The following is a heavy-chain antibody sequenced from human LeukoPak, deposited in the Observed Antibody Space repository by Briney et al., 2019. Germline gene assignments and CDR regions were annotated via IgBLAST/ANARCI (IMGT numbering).Heavy chain of an antibody. CDR2: VKQDGSEK. CDR1: GFTFRSYW. Sequence: GGSLRLSCAASGFTFRSYWMSWVRQAPGKGLEWLANVKQDGSEKYYVDSVKGRFTISRDNVKNSVYLQMNSLRAEDTAVYYCVRDYCSGVTCYDGYWGQGTLVTVSS. J-gene: IGHJ4*02. D-gene: IGHD2-15*01. CDR3: VRDYCSGVTCYDGY. V-gene: IGHV3-7*04.